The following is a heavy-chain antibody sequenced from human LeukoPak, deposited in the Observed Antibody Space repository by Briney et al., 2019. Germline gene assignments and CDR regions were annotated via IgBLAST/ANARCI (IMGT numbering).Heavy chain of an antibody. Sequence: GGSLRLSCAASGFTFSSYGMYWVRQAPGKGLEWVAFMRYDGGSQWNADSVKGRFTISRDNSKNTLYLQMNSLRTEDTAVYYCAKDRTIFGAVISFMDVWGKGTTVTVSS. CDR3: AKDRTIFGAVISFMDV. J-gene: IGHJ6*04. V-gene: IGHV3-30*02. D-gene: IGHD3-3*01. CDR1: GFTFSSYG. CDR2: MRYDGGSQ.